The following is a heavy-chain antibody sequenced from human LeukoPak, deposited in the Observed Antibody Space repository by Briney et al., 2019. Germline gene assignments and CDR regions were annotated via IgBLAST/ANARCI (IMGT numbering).Heavy chain of an antibody. V-gene: IGHV3-48*03. D-gene: IGHD5-18*01. CDR3: ARDGQQWPIYY. J-gene: IGHJ4*02. CDR1: GFTFSNYE. Sequence: GGSLRLSCAASGFTFSNYEIIWVRQAPGKGLEWISYISSNGSIMYYADSVKGRFTISRDNAKNSLFLQMNSLRTEDTAVYYCARDGQQWPIYYWGQGTLVTVSS. CDR2: ISSNGSIM.